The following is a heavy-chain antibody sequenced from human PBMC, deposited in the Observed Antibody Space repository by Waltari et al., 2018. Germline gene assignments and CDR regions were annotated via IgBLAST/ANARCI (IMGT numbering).Heavy chain of an antibody. J-gene: IGHJ4*02. D-gene: IGHD6-19*01. CDR1: GITFSDYS. CDR2: ISTRRTSK. CDR3: ASEYSSGWATNH. Sequence: DVQLVESGGDLVQPGGSLRLSCAASGITFSDYSMNWGRQAPGKGLEWVAYISTRRTSKDYADSVRGRFTISRDNAKNSLYLQMNSLTAEDTGVYYCASEYSSGWATNHWGQGTLVTVSS. V-gene: IGHV3-48*01.